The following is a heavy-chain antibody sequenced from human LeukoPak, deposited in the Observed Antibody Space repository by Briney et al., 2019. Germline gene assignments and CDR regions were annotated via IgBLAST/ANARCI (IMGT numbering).Heavy chain of an antibody. D-gene: IGHD1-26*01. Sequence: ASVKVSCTASGYTFTSYAISWVRQAPGQGLEWMGWISAYNGNTNYAQKLQGRVTLTTDTSTSTAYMELRSLRSDDTAVYYCARAELLRYDAFDIWGQGTMVTVSS. V-gene: IGHV1-18*01. CDR2: ISAYNGNT. CDR1: GYTFTSYA. J-gene: IGHJ3*02. CDR3: ARAELLRYDAFDI.